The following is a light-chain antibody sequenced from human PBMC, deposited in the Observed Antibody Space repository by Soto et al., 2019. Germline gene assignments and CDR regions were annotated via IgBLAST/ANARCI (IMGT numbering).Light chain of an antibody. J-gene: IGKJ3*01. CDR3: QQSYSTPRT. CDR2: AAS. Sequence: DIQMTQSPSSLSASVGDRVTITCRASQSISSYLNWYQQKPGKAPKLLIYAASSLQSGVPSRFSCRGSGKDFTLNINSLPTEDFATYYCQQSYSTPRTFGPGTKVDIK. V-gene: IGKV1-39*01. CDR1: QSISSY.